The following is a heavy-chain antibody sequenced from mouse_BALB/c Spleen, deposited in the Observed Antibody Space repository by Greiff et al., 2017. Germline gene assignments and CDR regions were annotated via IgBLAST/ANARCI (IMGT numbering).Heavy chain of an antibody. CDR3: ASPYGNYERYYAMDY. D-gene: IGHD2-1*01. CDR1: GFSLTSYG. J-gene: IGHJ4*01. CDR2: IWAGGST. V-gene: IGHV2-9*02. Sequence: VQLKESGPGLVAPSQSLSITCTVSGFSLTSYGVHWVRQPPGKGLEWLGVIWAGGSTNYNSALMSRLSISKDNSKSQVFLKMNSLQTDDTAMYYCASPYGNYERYYAMDYWGQGTSVTVSS.